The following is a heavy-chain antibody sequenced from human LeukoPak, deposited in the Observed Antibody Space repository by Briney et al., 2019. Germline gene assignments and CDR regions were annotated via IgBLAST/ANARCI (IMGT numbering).Heavy chain of an antibody. CDR1: GGSISSYY. CDR3: ARASYSYDISGWVPFDY. V-gene: IGHV4-4*07. CDR2: IYTSGST. J-gene: IGHJ4*02. D-gene: IGHD3-22*01. Sequence: SETLSLTCTVSGGSISSYYWSWIRQPAGKGLEWIGRIYTSGSTTYNPSLKSRVTTSGDTSENQFSLRLSSVTAADTAVYYCARASYSYDISGWVPFDYWGQGTLVTVSS.